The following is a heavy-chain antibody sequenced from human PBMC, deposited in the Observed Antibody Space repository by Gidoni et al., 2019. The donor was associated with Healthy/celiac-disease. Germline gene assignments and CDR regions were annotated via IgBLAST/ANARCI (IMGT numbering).Heavy chain of an antibody. D-gene: IGHD6-19*01. CDR2: IYHSGST. J-gene: IGHJ4*02. V-gene: IGHV4-4*02. CDR1: GGTISCSYW. CDR3: ARKVAGIIDY. Sequence: QVQLQASAPGLVMPSGTLSPTCAVPGGTISCSYWWSSVRQPPGKGLEWIGEIYHSGSTNYNPSLKSRVTISVDKTKSQFSLKLSSVTAADTAVYYCARKVAGIIDYWGQGTLVTVSS.